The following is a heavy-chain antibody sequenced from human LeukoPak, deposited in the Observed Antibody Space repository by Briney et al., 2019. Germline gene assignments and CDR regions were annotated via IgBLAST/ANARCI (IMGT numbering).Heavy chain of an antibody. D-gene: IGHD4-17*01. J-gene: IGHJ4*02. Sequence: GASVKVSCKASGYTFTSYYMHWVRQAPGQGLEWMGWINPNSGGTNYAQKFQGRVTMTRDTSISTAYMELSRLRSDDTAVYYCARSDSDDYGDYFDYWGQGTLVTVSS. CDR2: INPNSGGT. V-gene: IGHV1-2*02. CDR1: GYTFTSYY. CDR3: ARSDSDDYGDYFDY.